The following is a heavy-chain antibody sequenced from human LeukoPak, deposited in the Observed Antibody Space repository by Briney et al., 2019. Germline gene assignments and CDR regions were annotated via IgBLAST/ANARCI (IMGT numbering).Heavy chain of an antibody. Sequence: SETLSLTCTVSGDSVSSAYYYWSWIRQPPGKGLEWIGYIYYSGSTNYNPSLKSRVTMSIDTSKSQFSLKLSSVTAADTAVYYCVRDYTGDYDSSGYLYYVDYWGLGALVTVSS. CDR1: GDSVSSAYYY. CDR3: VRDYTGDYDSSGYLYYVDY. D-gene: IGHD3-22*01. V-gene: IGHV4-61*01. J-gene: IGHJ4*02. CDR2: IYYSGST.